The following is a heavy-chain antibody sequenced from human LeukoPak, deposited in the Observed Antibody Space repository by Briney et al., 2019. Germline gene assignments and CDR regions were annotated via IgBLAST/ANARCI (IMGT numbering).Heavy chain of an antibody. V-gene: IGHV3-74*01. D-gene: IGHD1-26*01. Sequence: LRLSCAASGFTFSSYWMHWVRQAPGKGLVWVSRINSDGSSTSYADSVKGRFTVSRDNAKNTLYLQMNSLRAEDTAVYYCARATGSYYSLGYWGQGTLVTVSS. CDR3: ARATGSYYSLGY. J-gene: IGHJ4*02. CDR1: GFTFSSYW. CDR2: INSDGSST.